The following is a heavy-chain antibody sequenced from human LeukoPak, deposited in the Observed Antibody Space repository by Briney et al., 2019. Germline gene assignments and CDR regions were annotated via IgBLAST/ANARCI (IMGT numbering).Heavy chain of an antibody. CDR3: ARRGWLNSRTPVDY. Sequence: GGSLRLSCAASGFTFSSYWMSWVRQAPGKGLEWVANIKQDGSEKYYVDSVKGRFTISRGNAKNSLYLQMNSLRAEDTAVYYCARRGWLNSRTPVDYWGQGTLVTVSS. D-gene: IGHD5-12*01. V-gene: IGHV3-7*03. CDR2: IKQDGSEK. J-gene: IGHJ4*02. CDR1: GFTFSSYW.